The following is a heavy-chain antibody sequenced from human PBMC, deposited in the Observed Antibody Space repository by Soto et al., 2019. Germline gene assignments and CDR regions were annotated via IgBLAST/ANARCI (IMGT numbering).Heavy chain of an antibody. D-gene: IGHD1-26*01. V-gene: IGHV4-59*01. CDR1: GGSISDYY. CDR2: ISYSGRT. CDR3: ARYSGTYFVY. Sequence: QVQLQESGPGLVKPSETLSLTCTVSGGSISDYYWTWIRQPPGKGLEWIGFISYSGRTSYNPSLKSRVTLSVDTSRNEFSLRLSSASAADTAVYYCARYSGTYFVYWGQGTLVTVSS. J-gene: IGHJ4*02.